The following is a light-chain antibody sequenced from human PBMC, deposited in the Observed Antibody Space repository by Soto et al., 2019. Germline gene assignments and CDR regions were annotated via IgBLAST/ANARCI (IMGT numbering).Light chain of an antibody. J-gene: IGKJ3*01. CDR1: QSISSSY. CDR3: QQYGSSQFT. CDR2: GAS. V-gene: IGKV3-20*01. Sequence: EIVLTQSPGTLSLSPGERATLSCRASQSISSSYLAWYQQKPGQAPRLLVYGASSRATGIPDRFSGSGSETDFTLTISRLEPEDFAVYYCQQYGSSQFTFSPRTKVDIK.